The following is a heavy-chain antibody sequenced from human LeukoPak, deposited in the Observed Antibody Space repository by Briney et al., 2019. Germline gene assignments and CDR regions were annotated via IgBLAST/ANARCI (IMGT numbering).Heavy chain of an antibody. Sequence: SQTLSLTCTVSGGSISSGSYYWSWIRQPAGKGLEWIGRIYTSGSTNYNPSLKSRVTISVDTSKNQFSLKLSSVTAADTAVYYCARNIGGIWSNYVYWGQGTLVTVSS. J-gene: IGHJ4*02. CDR3: ARNIGGIWSNYVY. D-gene: IGHD4-11*01. V-gene: IGHV4-61*02. CDR1: GGSISSGSYY. CDR2: IYTSGST.